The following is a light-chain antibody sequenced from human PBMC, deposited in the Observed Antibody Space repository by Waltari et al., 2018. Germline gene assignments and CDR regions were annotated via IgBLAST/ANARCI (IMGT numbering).Light chain of an antibody. CDR2: YDN. V-gene: IGLV3-21*01. Sequence: SYVLTQPPSVSVAPGETARITCGGNNIASKRLRRYRQRPGPAPVVVISYDNDRAAGIPERFSGSNSGNTATLTISRVEAGDEADYYCQVWDANTNPGVFGTGTEVTVL. CDR1: NIASKR. CDR3: QVWDANTNPGV. J-gene: IGLJ1*01.